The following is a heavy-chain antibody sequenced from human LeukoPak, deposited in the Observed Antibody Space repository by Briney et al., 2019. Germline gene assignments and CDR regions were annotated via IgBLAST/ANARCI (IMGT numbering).Heavy chain of an antibody. CDR3: ARRYSSSWYDRDYFDY. CDR2: INHSGST. V-gene: IGHV4-34*01. D-gene: IGHD6-13*01. CDR1: GGSFSGYY. J-gene: IGHJ4*02. Sequence: SETLSLTCAVYGGSFSGYYWSWIRQPPGKGLEWIGEINHSGSTNYNPSLKSRVTMSVDTSKNQFSLKLSSVTAADTAVYYCARRYSSSWYDRDYFDYWGQGTLVTVSS.